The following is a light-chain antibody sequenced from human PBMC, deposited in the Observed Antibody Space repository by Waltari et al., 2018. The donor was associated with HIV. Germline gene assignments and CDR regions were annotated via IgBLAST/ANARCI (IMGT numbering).Light chain of an antibody. J-gene: IGLJ2*01. CDR2: AVN. V-gene: IGLV2-14*03. CDR3: SSYTSSNLLL. CDR1: NTDMPGYTF. Sequence: QPALTQPASVSGSPGQSITISCSGTNTDMPGYTFVSWYQQHPDKAPQLILFAVNNRPSGISDRFSGSESGNTASLTISGLQTEDDAFYYSSSYTSSNLLLLGGGTKVTVL.